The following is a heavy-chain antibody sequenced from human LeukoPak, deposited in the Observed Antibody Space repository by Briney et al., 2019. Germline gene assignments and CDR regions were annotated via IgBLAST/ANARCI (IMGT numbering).Heavy chain of an antibody. Sequence: ASVKVSCKASVYTFTSYAMHWVRQAPGQRLEWMGWINAGNGNTKYSQKFQGRVTITRDTSASTAYMELSSLRSEDTAVYYCAREFGEIVVVSPIHYYYGMDVWGQGTTVTVSS. V-gene: IGHV1-3*01. CDR2: INAGNGNT. CDR1: VYTFTSYA. D-gene: IGHD3-22*01. CDR3: AREFGEIVVVSPIHYYYGMDV. J-gene: IGHJ6*02.